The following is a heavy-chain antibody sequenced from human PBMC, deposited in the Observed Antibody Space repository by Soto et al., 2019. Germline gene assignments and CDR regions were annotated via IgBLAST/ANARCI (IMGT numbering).Heavy chain of an antibody. CDR3: VKDHCGGDCYSNPYFDS. J-gene: IGHJ4*02. CDR2: IWYDGSKK. V-gene: IGHV3-33*06. D-gene: IGHD2-21*02. CDR1: GFPFSTYG. Sequence: QVQLVESGGGVVQPGRSLRLSCAASGFPFSTYGIHWVRQAPGKGLEWLAVIWYDGSKKYYADSVQGRFTISRDNSENIGYLQMNSLRADDTAVYYCVKDHCGGDCYSNPYFDSWGQGTLVTVSS.